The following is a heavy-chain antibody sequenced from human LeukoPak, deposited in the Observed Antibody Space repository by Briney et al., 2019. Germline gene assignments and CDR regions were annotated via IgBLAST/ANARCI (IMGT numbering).Heavy chain of an antibody. V-gene: IGHV4-30-4*01. D-gene: IGHD5-18*01. CDR2: IYYSGST. J-gene: IGHJ6*02. CDR1: GGSISSGDYY. CDR3: ARDAGYSYGPWDV. Sequence: PSETLSLTCTVSGGSISSGDYYWSWIRQPPGKGLEWIGSIYYSGSTYYNPSLKSRVTISVDTSKNQFSLKLSSVTAADTAVYYCARDAGYSYGPWDVWGQGTTVTVSS.